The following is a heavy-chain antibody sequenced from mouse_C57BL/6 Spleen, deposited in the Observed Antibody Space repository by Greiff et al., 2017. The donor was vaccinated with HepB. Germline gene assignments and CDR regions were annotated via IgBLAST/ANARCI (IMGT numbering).Heavy chain of an antibody. CDR1: GYTFTSYW. V-gene: IGHV1-59*01. Sequence: VQLQQPGAELVRPGTSVKLSCKASGYTFTSYWMHWVKQRPGQGLEWIGVIDPSDSYTNYNQKFKGKATLTVDTSSSTAYMQLSSLTSEDSAVYYCARSNYGSRKYYFDYWGQGTTLTVSS. J-gene: IGHJ2*01. CDR2: IDPSDSYT. D-gene: IGHD1-1*01. CDR3: ARSNYGSRKYYFDY.